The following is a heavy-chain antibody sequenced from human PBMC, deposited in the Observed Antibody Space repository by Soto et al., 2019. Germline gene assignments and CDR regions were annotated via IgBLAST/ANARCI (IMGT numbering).Heavy chain of an antibody. CDR3: ASVSKGGWYYYYMDV. D-gene: IGHD2-15*01. CDR2: IIPILGIA. CDR1: GGTFSSYT. J-gene: IGHJ6*03. Sequence: GASVKVSCKASGGTFSSYTISWVRQAPGQGLEWMGRIIPILGIANYAQKFQGRVTITADKSTSTAYMELSSLRSEDTAVYYCASVSKGGWYYYYMDVWGKGTTVTVSS. V-gene: IGHV1-69*02.